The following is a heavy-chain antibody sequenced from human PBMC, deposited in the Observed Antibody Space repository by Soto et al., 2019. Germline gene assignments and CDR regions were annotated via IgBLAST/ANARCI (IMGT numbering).Heavy chain of an antibody. CDR1: GFTVSSNY. J-gene: IGHJ6*02. Sequence: GGSLRLSCAASGFTVSSNYMSWVRQAPGKGLEWVSVIYSGGSTYYADSVKGRFTISRDNSKNTLYLQMNSLRAEDTAVYYCARARAVTTEDYYYYYGMDVWGQGTTVTVSS. V-gene: IGHV3-53*01. D-gene: IGHD4-4*01. CDR2: IYSGGST. CDR3: ARARAVTTEDYYYYYGMDV.